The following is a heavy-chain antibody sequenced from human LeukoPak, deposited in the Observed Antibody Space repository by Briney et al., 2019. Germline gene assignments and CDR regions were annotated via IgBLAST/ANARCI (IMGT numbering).Heavy chain of an antibody. Sequence: GGSLRLSCAASGFTFSNYWMGWVRQAPGKGLEWVANIKQDGSEKRYVDPVKGRFTISRDNSKNTLYLQMNSLRVEDTAVYYCASGQTGYYGMDVWGQGTTVTVSS. CDR2: IKQDGSEK. V-gene: IGHV3-7*03. CDR1: GFTFSNYW. J-gene: IGHJ6*02. CDR3: ASGQTGYYGMDV.